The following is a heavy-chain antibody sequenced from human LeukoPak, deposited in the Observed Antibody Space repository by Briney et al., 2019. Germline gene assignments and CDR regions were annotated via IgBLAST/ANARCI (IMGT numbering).Heavy chain of an antibody. Sequence: SETLSLTCTVSGGSISSYYWSWIRQPPGKGLEWIGYIYTSGSTNYNPSLKSRVTISVDTSKNQFSLKLSSVTAADTAVCYCARLSLYYDSSATRHWFDPWGQGTLVTVSS. J-gene: IGHJ5*02. D-gene: IGHD3-22*01. V-gene: IGHV4-4*09. CDR2: IYTSGST. CDR1: GGSISSYY. CDR3: ARLSLYYDSSATRHWFDP.